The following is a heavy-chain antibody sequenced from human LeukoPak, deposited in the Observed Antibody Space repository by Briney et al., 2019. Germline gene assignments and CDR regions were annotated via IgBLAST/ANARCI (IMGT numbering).Heavy chain of an antibody. J-gene: IGHJ5*02. CDR2: ISYDGNNKSYADSDDGSNR. D-gene: IGHD3-22*01. CDR3: ARAIRGDSSGYYYL. CDR1: GFTFSGYA. V-gene: IGHV3-30-3*01. Sequence: GGSLRLSCAASGFTFSGYAMHWVRQAPGKGLEWVTFISYDGNNKSYADSDDGSNRYYADSVKGRFTISRDNSKNTLYLQMNSLRAEDTAVYYCARAIRGDSSGYYYLWGQGTLVTVSS.